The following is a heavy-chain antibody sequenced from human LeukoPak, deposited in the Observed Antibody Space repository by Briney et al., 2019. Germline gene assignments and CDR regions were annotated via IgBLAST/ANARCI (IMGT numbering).Heavy chain of an antibody. CDR1: GFTFDDYG. D-gene: IGHD3-22*01. J-gene: IGHJ4*02. Sequence: GGSLRLSCAASGFTFDDYGMSWVRQAPGKGLEWVSGINWNGGSTGYADSVKGRFTISRDNAKNSLYLQMNSLRAEDTALYYCARVTYDSSGYYNDYWGQGTLVTVSS. V-gene: IGHV3-20*04. CDR3: ARVTYDSSGYYNDY. CDR2: INWNGGST.